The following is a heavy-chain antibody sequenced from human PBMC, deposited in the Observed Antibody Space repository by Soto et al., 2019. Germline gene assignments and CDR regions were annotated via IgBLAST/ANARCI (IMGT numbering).Heavy chain of an antibody. CDR1: GGSFSPNY. CDR3: ARDGGGDFWSGYMNEYGMDV. CDR2: IYYAGTT. V-gene: IGHV4-4*08. Sequence: SETLSLTCTVSGGSFSPNYWAWIRQPPGKGLEWIGYIYYAGTTSYNPSLKSRVSITVETSKSQFSLRLTSVTASDTAVYYCARDGGGDFWSGYMNEYGMDVWGQGTTVTVSS. J-gene: IGHJ6*02. D-gene: IGHD3-3*01.